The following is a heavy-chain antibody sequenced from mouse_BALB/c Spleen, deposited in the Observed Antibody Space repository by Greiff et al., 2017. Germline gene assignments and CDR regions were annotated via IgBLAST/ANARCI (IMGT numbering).Heavy chain of an antibody. V-gene: IGHV2-9*02. CDR3: ASCYYGSSYPYAMDY. CDR2: IWAGGST. Sequence: VMLVESGPGLVAPSQSLSITCTVSGFSLTSYGVHWVRQPPGKGLEWLGVIWAGGSTNYNSALMSRLSISKDNSKSQVFLKMNSLQTDDTAMYYCASCYYGSSYPYAMDYWGQGTSVTVSS. CDR1: GFSLTSYG. J-gene: IGHJ4*01. D-gene: IGHD1-1*01.